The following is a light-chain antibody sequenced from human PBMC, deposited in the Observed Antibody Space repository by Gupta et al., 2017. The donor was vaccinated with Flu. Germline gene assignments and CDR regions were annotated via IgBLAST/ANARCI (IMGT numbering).Light chain of an antibody. CDR1: QSVRSSY. V-gene: IGKV3-20*01. CDR2: GAS. Sequence: ERATLSCRASQSVRSSYIAWYQQKPGQAPRLLIYGASSRSTDIPDRFSGSGSGTDFTLTISRLEPEDFAVYYCQQYDTSPRTFGQGTKVEIK. J-gene: IGKJ1*01. CDR3: QQYDTSPRT.